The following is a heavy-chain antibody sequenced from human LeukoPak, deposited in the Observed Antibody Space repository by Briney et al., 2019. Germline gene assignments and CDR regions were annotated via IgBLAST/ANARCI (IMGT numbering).Heavy chain of an antibody. CDR1: GFTFSSYG. J-gene: IGHJ5*02. D-gene: IGHD3-10*01. Sequence: GRSLRLSCAASGFTFSSYGMHWVRQAPGKGLEWVAVISYDGSNKYYVDSVKGRFTISRDNSKNTLYLQMNSLRAEDTAVYYCARDRAGTKAWVEFDPWGQGTLVTVSS. CDR2: ISYDGSNK. V-gene: IGHV3-30*03. CDR3: ARDRAGTKAWVEFDP.